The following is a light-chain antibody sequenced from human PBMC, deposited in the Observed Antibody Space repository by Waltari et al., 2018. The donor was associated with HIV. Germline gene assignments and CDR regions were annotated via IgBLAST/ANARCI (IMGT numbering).Light chain of an antibody. Sequence: QSVLTQPPSVSGAPGQRVTISCTGNSSNNGAGFDVHWYQQLPETAPKLLIYGDTNRPSGVPDRFSGSKSGTSASLAITGLQAEDEADYYCQSYDSGLSVVFGGGTKLTVL. CDR3: QSYDSGLSVV. CDR1: SSNNGAGFD. CDR2: GDT. V-gene: IGLV1-40*01. J-gene: IGLJ3*02.